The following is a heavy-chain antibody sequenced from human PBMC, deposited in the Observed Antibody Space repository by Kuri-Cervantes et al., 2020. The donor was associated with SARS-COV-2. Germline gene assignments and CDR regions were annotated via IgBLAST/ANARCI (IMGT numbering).Heavy chain of an antibody. J-gene: IGHJ6*03. CDR3: ARTLVRRGDYGYYYFYMDV. D-gene: IGHD4-17*01. Sequence: ASVQVSCKASTYTFTTYDINWVRQATGQGLEWMGWMNPNSGNTGYAQKFQGRVTITRNTSISTAYMVLSSLRSEDTAVYYCARTLVRRGDYGYYYFYMDVWGRGTTVTVSS. CDR2: MNPNSGNT. V-gene: IGHV1-8*03. CDR1: TYTFTTYD.